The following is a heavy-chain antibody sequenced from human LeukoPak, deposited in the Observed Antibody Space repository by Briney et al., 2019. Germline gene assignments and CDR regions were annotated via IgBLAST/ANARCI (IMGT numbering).Heavy chain of an antibody. Sequence: GGSLRLSCAASGFTFSSYTMSWVRQAPGKGLEWVSAISGSGGSTYYADSVKGRFTISRDNSKNTLYLQMNSLRAEDTAVYYCARGPSGYHNTGGQGTLVTVSS. V-gene: IGHV3-23*01. J-gene: IGHJ4*02. CDR2: ISGSGGST. D-gene: IGHD5-12*01. CDR3: ARGPSGYHNT. CDR1: GFTFSSYT.